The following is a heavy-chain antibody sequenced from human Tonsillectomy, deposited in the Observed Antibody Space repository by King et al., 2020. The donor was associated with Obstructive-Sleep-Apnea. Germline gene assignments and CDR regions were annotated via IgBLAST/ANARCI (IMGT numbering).Heavy chain of an antibody. D-gene: IGHD3-22*01. Sequence: VQLVESEGGLVQPGGSLRLSCAASGFTFRSHWMHWVRQAPGKGLVWVSRINSDGRSTRYADSVKGRFTISRDNAKNTLYLQMNSLRAEDTAVYYCARDPVDSSGTYFDYWGQGTLVTVSS. CDR2: INSDGRST. V-gene: IGHV3-74*01. J-gene: IGHJ4*02. CDR3: ARDPVDSSGTYFDY. CDR1: GFTFRSHW.